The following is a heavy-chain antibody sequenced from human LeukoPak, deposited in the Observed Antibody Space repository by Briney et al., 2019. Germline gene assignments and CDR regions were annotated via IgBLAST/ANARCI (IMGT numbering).Heavy chain of an antibody. CDR3: ASLSRGSYTYDFDY. CDR1: GGSISSGGYS. CDR2: IYHSGST. J-gene: IGHJ4*02. Sequence: SQTLSLTCAVSGGSISSGGYSWSWIRQPPGKGLEWIGYIYHSGSTYYNPSLKSRVAISVDTSKNQFSLKLSSVTAADTAVYYCASLSRGSYTYDFDYWGQGTLVTVSS. V-gene: IGHV4-30-2*01. D-gene: IGHD1-26*01.